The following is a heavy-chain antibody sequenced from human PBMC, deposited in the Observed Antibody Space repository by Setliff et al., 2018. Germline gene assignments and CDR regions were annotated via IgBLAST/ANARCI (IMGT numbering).Heavy chain of an antibody. V-gene: IGHV1-18*01. CDR2: ISAYNGNT. CDR1: GYTFSSYG. J-gene: IGHJ5*01. D-gene: IGHD6-13*01. CDR3: ARALGGISAAGNNWLDS. Sequence: ASVKVSCKASGYTFSSYGISWVRQAPGQGLEWMGWISAYNGNTNYAQKLQGRVTMTTDTSTSTAYMELSSLRSEDTAVYYCARALGGISAAGNNWLDSWGQGTLVTVSS.